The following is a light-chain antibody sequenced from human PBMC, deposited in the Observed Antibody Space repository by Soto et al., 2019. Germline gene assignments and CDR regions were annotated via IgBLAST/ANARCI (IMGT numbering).Light chain of an antibody. J-gene: IGKJ5*01. CDR2: LGS. Sequence: DIVMTQSPLSLPVTPGEPASISCRSSQSLLHSNGYNYLDWYLQKPGQSPQLLIYLGSNRASGVPDRFSGSGSGTDFTLIISRVEAEDVGVYYCMQARQTPITFGQGTRLAIK. V-gene: IGKV2-28*01. CDR3: MQARQTPIT. CDR1: QSLLHSNGYNY.